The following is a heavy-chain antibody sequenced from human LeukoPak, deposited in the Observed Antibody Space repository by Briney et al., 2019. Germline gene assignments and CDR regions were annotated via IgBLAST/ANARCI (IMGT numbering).Heavy chain of an antibody. J-gene: IGHJ4*02. CDR1: GVSISSDY. V-gene: IGHV4-59*01. CDR2: IYYSGST. CDR3: ARYDSSGYNYLDY. D-gene: IGHD3-22*01. Sequence: SETLSLTCTVSGVSISSDYWSCIRQPPAQGLERIGYIYYSGSTNYNPSLKSRVTISVDTSKNQFSLKLSSVTAADTAVYYCARYDSSGYNYLDYWGQGTLVTVSS.